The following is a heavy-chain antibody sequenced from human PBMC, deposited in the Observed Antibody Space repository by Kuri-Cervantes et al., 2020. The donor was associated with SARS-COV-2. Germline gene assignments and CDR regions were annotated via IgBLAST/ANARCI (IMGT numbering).Heavy chain of an antibody. CDR3: MGADSGSYSSPFDY. J-gene: IGHJ4*02. V-gene: IGHV3-53*01. CDR2: IYSGGST. CDR1: GFTVSSNY. Sequence: GGSLRLSCAASGFTVSSNYMSWVRQAPGKGLEWVSVIYSGGSTYYADSVKGRFTISRDNSKNTLYLQMDSLKTEDTAVYYCMGADSGSYSSPFDYWGQGTLVTVSS. D-gene: IGHD1-26*01.